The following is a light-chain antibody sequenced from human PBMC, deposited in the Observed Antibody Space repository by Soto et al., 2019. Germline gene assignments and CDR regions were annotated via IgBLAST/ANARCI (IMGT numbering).Light chain of an antibody. CDR1: QSISTF. CDR3: QQSYTSPFT. V-gene: IGKV1-39*01. Sequence: DIPMTQSPSSLSASVGDRITITCRASQSISTFLNWYQQRPGKAPRLLIFDASTLHSGVPSRFSGSGSGTDFTLTISSLQPEDFATFFCQQSYTSPFTFGPWTKVDFK. J-gene: IGKJ3*01. CDR2: DAS.